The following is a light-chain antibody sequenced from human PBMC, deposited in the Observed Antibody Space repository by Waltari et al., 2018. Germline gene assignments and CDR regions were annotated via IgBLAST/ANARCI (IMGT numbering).Light chain of an antibody. V-gene: IGLV2-23*02. CDR3: CSYAGSRDFWV. Sequence: QPDLTQPASVSGSPGQSITIPCTGTSSDVGGYDLVSWYQQHPGKAPKLIIYEVSERPSGLSNRFSGSKSGNTASLTISGLQAEDEAAYYCCSYAGSRDFWVFGGGTKLTVL. J-gene: IGLJ3*02. CDR1: SSDVGGYDL. CDR2: EVS.